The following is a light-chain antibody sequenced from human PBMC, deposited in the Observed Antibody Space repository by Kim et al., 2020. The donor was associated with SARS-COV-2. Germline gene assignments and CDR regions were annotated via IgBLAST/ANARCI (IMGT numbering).Light chain of an antibody. CDR1: SSNIGAGYD. J-gene: IGLJ3*02. CDR3: QSYDSSLGDSV. Sequence: QSVLTQPPSVSGAPGQRVTISCTGSSSNIGAGYDVHWYQRLPGAAPKLLIYGNTDRPSGVPDRFSGSKSGTSVSLAITGLQAEDEADYYCQSYDSSLGDSVFGGGTKLTVL. CDR2: GNT. V-gene: IGLV1-40*01.